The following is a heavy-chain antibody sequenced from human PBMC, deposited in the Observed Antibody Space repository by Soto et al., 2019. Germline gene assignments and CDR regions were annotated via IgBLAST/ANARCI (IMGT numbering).Heavy chain of an antibody. CDR3: ARVKGSSGWYVAFDI. D-gene: IGHD6-19*01. J-gene: IGHJ3*02. V-gene: IGHV4-4*07. CDR2: IYTSGST. Sequence: QVQLQESGPGLVKPSETLSLTCTVSGGSISSYYWSWIRQPAGKGLEWIGRIYTSGSTNYNPSLKMRDTISVDPSKNPFPLKVSSVAAADTAVYYCARVKGSSGWYVAFDIWGQGTMVTVSS. CDR1: GGSISSYY.